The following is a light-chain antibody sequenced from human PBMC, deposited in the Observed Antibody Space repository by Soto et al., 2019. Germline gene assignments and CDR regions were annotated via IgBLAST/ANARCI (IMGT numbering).Light chain of an antibody. CDR1: QGIRND. J-gene: IGKJ1*01. Sequence: AIQMTQSPSSLSASVGDRVTITCRASQGIRNDLGWYQQKPGKVPNLLIYAASSVFEGVPSRFSGSGSGTNFSLTINSLQPEDFATYFCQQAYRTTWTFGQGTKVDI. CDR2: AAS. V-gene: IGKV1-6*01. CDR3: QQAYRTTWT.